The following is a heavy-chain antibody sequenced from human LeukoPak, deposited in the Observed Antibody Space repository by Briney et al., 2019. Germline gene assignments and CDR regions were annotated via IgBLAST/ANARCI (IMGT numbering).Heavy chain of an antibody. Sequence: GGSLRLSCAASGFTFSDYYMSWIRQAQGKGLEWVGRIKSKIDGGTTDYAAPVKGRFTISRDDSKNTLYLQMNSLKTEDTAVYYCTALIQDSSGWYVPYWGQGTLVTVSS. CDR3: TALIQDSSGWYVPY. CDR2: IKSKIDGGTT. CDR1: GFTFSDYY. J-gene: IGHJ4*02. D-gene: IGHD6-19*01. V-gene: IGHV3-15*01.